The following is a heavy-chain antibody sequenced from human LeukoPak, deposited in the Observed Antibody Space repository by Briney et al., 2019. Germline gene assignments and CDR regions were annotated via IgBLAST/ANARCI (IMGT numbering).Heavy chain of an antibody. CDR2: IFYNGKT. Sequence: SETLSLTCTLSGASFGSGSQYWGWIRQTPGKGLEWIGDIFYNGKTNYNPSLKSRVTISLDTSRSQFSLRLSSVTASDTGVYYCARIFDVWGRGTLVTVSS. V-gene: IGHV4-61*01. CDR3: ARIFDV. J-gene: IGHJ4*02. CDR1: GASFGSGSQY.